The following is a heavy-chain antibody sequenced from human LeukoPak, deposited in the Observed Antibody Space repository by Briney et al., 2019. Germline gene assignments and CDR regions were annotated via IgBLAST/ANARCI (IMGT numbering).Heavy chain of an antibody. CDR2: IYTSGST. V-gene: IGHV4-4*07. Sequence: PSETLSLTCTVSGGSISSYYWTWIRQPAGKGLEWIGRIYTSGSTYYNPSLKSRVTISVDTSKNQFSLKLSSVTAADTAVYYCARGWGPNYYYYYMDVWGKGTTVTVSS. D-gene: IGHD6-19*01. CDR1: GGSISSYY. J-gene: IGHJ6*03. CDR3: ARGWGPNYYYYYMDV.